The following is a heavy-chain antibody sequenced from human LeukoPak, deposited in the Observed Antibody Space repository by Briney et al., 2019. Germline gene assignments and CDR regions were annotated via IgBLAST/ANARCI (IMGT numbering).Heavy chain of an antibody. D-gene: IGHD2-2*01. Sequence: PGGSLRLSCAASGFTFSSYGMHWVRQAPGKGLEWVAFIRYDGSNKYYADSVKGRFTISRDNSKNTLYLQMNSLRAEDTAVYYRAKAGSLPAALTLSHYYYMDVWGKGTTVTVSS. V-gene: IGHV3-30*02. CDR2: IRYDGSNK. CDR3: AKAGSLPAALTLSHYYYMDV. CDR1: GFTFSSYG. J-gene: IGHJ6*03.